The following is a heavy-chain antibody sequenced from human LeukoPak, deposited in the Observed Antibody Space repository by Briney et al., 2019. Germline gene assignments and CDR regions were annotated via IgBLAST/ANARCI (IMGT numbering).Heavy chain of an antibody. V-gene: IGHV1-69*13. CDR3: ARDGGSGSYYNSFDP. Sequence: ASVKVSCKASGGTFSSYAISWVRQAPGQGLEWMGGIIPIFGTANYAQKFQGRVMITADESTSTAYMELSSLRSEDTAVYYCARDGGSGSYYNSFDPWGQGTLVTVSS. CDR1: GGTFSSYA. D-gene: IGHD3-10*01. CDR2: IIPIFGTA. J-gene: IGHJ5*02.